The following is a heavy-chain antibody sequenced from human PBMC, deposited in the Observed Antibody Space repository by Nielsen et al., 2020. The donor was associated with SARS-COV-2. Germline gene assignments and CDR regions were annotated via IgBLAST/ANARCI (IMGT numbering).Heavy chain of an antibody. CDR1: GYTFTSYA. J-gene: IGHJ6*02. D-gene: IGHD4-11*01. Sequence: ASVKVSCKASGYTFTSYAMNWVRQAPGQGLEWMGWINTNTGNPTYAQGFTGRFVFSLDTSVSTAYLQISSLKAEDTAVYYCARGGIRTTVTKVPFYYGMDVWGQGTTVTVSS. CDR3: ARGGIRTTVTKVPFYYGMDV. CDR2: INTNTGNP. V-gene: IGHV7-4-1*02.